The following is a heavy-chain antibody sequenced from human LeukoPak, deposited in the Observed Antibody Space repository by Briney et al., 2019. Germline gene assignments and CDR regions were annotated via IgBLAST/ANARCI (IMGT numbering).Heavy chain of an antibody. D-gene: IGHD3-10*01. CDR2: INPSTGST. CDR3: ARSASYRSRLQD. CDR1: GYTFSSYY. Sequence: GASVKVSCKASGYTFSSYYMHWVRQAPGEGLEWMGIINPSTGSTNFAQRFQGRVTVTTDTPTSTVYMEVASLRSEDTVVYFCARSASYRSRLQDWGQGTLVTVSS. V-gene: IGHV1-46*01. J-gene: IGHJ4*02.